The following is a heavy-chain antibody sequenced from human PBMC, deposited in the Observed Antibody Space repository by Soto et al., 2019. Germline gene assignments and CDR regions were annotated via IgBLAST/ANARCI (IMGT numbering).Heavy chain of an antibody. D-gene: IGHD3-9*01. CDR2: VDWDDDK. J-gene: IGHJ6*02. CDR3: ARIPTYYDILTGYRYYYGMDV. CDR1: GFSLSTSGEG. Sequence: SGPTLVNPTQTLTLTCTFSGFSLSTSGEGVGWIRQPPGKALEWLALVDWDDDKHYSTSLKTRLTITKDTSKNQVVLTMANMDPVDTATYYCARIPTYYDILTGYRYYYGMDVWGQGTTVTVSS. V-gene: IGHV2-5*02.